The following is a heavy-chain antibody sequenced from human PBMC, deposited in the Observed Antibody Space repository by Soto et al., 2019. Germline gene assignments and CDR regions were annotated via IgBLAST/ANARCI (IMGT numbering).Heavy chain of an antibody. CDR2: TYYRSKWYN. V-gene: IGHV6-1*01. CDR1: GDSVSSNSAA. D-gene: IGHD4-17*01. J-gene: IGHJ4*02. CDR3: ASVIGGDSEYYFDY. Sequence: SQTLSLPCAISGDSVSSNSAAWNWIRQSPSRGLEWLGRTYYRSKWYNDYAVSVKSRITINPDTSKNHFSLNLSSVTAADTAIYYCASVIGGDSEYYFDYWGQGTLVTVS.